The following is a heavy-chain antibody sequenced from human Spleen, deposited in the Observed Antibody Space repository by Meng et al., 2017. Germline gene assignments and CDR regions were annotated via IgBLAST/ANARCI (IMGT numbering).Heavy chain of an antibody. V-gene: IGHV4-38-2*02. CDR3: ARLVGQQWDS. Sequence: SETLSLTCIVSYYTISNGYFWGWVRQPPGKRLEWIGSLSYSGTTSYNPSLKSRVTISVDTSKNQFSLKLSSVTAADTAVYYCARLVGQQWDSWGQGTLVTVSS. D-gene: IGHD6-19*01. CDR1: YYTISNGYF. CDR2: LSYSGTT. J-gene: IGHJ4*02.